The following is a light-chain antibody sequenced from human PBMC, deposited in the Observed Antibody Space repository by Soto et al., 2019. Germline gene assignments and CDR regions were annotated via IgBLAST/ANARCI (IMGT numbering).Light chain of an antibody. CDR2: CNN. CDR3: ATWDDRLKGLV. Sequence: QAVVTQPPSASGTPGQRVTISCSGSSSNIGSDTVNWYQQVPGTAPKLLIYCNNQRPSGVPDRFSGSKSGTSASLAIRGLQSEDEADYFCATWDDRLKGLVFGGGTKLTVL. V-gene: IGLV1-44*01. CDR1: SSNIGSDT. J-gene: IGLJ2*01.